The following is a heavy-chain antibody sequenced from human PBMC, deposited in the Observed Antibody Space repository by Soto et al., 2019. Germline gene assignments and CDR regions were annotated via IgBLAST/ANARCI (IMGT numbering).Heavy chain of an antibody. V-gene: IGHV1-18*01. CDR3: TRGDNVWAMCRSRYYEGMDE. CDR2: ISAYNGKT. CDR1: GYTFTSYG. Sequence: SFKGACKASGYTFTSYGISWVLQAPGQGLEWMGWISAYNGKTNYAQKLQGSVTMTTDTSTSTAYMELRSLRSDDTAVYYCTRGDNVWAMCRSRYYEGMDELRKVTTLTGS. D-gene: IGHD3-16*02. J-gene: IGHJ6*04.